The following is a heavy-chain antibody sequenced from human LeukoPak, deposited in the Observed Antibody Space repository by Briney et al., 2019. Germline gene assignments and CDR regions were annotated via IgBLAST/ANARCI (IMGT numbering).Heavy chain of an antibody. D-gene: IGHD3-22*01. J-gene: IGHJ4*02. CDR1: GFTVSSNY. Sequence: GGSLRLSCAASGFTVSSNYTSWVRQAPGKGLEWVSVIYSGGSTYYADSVKGRFTISRDNSKNTLYLQVNSLRAEDTAVYYCARVFLYDSSGYYSPAFDYWGQGTLVTVSS. CDR2: IYSGGST. CDR3: ARVFLYDSSGYYSPAFDY. V-gene: IGHV3-66*01.